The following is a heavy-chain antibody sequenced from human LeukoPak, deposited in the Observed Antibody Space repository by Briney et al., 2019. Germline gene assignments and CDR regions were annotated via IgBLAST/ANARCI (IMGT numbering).Heavy chain of an antibody. V-gene: IGHV1-24*01. CDR1: GYTLTELS. J-gene: IGHJ6*02. D-gene: IGHD3-10*01. CDR3: ATVGFPYYGSGSYQGMDV. CDR2: FDPEDGET. Sequence: ASVTVSCKVSGYTLTELSMHWVRQAPGKGLEWMGGFDPEDGETIYAQKFQGRVTMTEDTSTDTAYMELSSLRSEDTAVYYCATVGFPYYGSGSYQGMDVWGQGTTVTVSS.